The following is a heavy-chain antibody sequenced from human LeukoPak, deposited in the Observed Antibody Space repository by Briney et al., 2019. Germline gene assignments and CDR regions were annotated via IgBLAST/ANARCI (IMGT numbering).Heavy chain of an antibody. V-gene: IGHV3-23*01. D-gene: IGHD3-10*01. J-gene: IGHJ4*02. CDR2: ISGSGGST. CDR3: AALQLYGSGSDPLDY. Sequence: PGGSLRLSCAASGFTFSSYAMSWVRQAPGKGLEWVSAISGSGGSTYYADSVKGRFTISRDNSKNTLYLQMNSLRAEDTAVYYCAALQLYGSGSDPLDYWGQGTLVTVSS. CDR1: GFTFSSYA.